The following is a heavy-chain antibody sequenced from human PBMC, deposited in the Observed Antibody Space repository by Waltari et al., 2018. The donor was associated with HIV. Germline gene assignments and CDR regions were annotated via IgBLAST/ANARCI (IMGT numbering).Heavy chain of an antibody. D-gene: IGHD3-16*01. CDR3: VRERGPFDAFDI. CDR2: IWSNGWNN. J-gene: IGHJ3*02. Sequence: LVESGGGVVQPGTSLRLYCAASGFTFINYGMHWVRQAPGKGLEWVAVIWSNGWNNYYADSVKGRFTISRDNFKSTLDLQMDSLRVDDTALYYCVRERGPFDAFDIWGQGTMVTVSS. V-gene: IGHV3-33*01. CDR1: GFTFINYG.